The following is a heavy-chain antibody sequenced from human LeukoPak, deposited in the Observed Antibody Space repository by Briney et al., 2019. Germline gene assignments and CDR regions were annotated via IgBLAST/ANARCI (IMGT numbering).Heavy chain of an antibody. Sequence: GGSLRLSWAASGFTFDDYAMHWVRQAPGKGLEWVSLISWDGGSTHYADSVKGRFTISRDNSKNSLYLQMNSLRAEDTALYYCAKGVDYGDYADAFDIWGQGTMVTVSS. V-gene: IGHV3-43D*03. CDR3: AKGVDYGDYADAFDI. J-gene: IGHJ3*02. D-gene: IGHD4-17*01. CDR1: GFTFDDYA. CDR2: ISWDGGST.